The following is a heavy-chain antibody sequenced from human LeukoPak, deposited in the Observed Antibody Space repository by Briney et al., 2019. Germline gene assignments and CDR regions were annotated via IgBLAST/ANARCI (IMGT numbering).Heavy chain of an antibody. V-gene: IGHV4-34*01. Sequence: PSETLSLTCAVYGGSFSGYYWSWIRQPPGKGLEWIGEINRSGNTNYNPSLKSRVTISVDTSKNQFSLKLSSVTAADTAVYYCARDIAAAGTAYWGQGTLVTVSS. J-gene: IGHJ4*02. CDR1: GGSFSGYY. CDR3: ARDIAAAGTAY. CDR2: INRSGNT. D-gene: IGHD6-13*01.